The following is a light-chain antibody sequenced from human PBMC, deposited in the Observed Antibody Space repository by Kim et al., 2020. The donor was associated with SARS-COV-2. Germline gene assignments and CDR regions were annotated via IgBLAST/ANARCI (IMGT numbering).Light chain of an antibody. CDR3: QAWDSSTHNYV. V-gene: IGLV3-1*01. CDR1: KLGEKY. Sequence: PGQTASITWSGYKLGEKYVSWYQQKPGQSPGVVIYQDNQRPSGIPGRFSGSNSGNTATLTISGTQAMDEADYYCQAWDSSTHNYVFGAGTKVTVL. CDR2: QDN. J-gene: IGLJ1*01.